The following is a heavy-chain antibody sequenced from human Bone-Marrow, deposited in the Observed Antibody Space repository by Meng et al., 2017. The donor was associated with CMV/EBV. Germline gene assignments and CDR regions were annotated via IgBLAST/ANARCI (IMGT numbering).Heavy chain of an antibody. J-gene: IGHJ4*02. CDR2: IKQDGSEK. CDR1: GFTFSSYA. D-gene: IGHD1-26*01. Sequence: GESLKISCAASGFTFSSYAMHWVRQAPGKGLEWVANIKQDGSEKYYVDSVKGRFTISRDNAKNSLYLQMNSLRAEDTAVYYCARAIVGATSDYFDYWGQGTLVTVSS. V-gene: IGHV3-7*04. CDR3: ARAIVGATSDYFDY.